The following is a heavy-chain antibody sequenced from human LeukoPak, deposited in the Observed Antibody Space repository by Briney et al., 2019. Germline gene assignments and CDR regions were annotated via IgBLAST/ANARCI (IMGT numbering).Heavy chain of an antibody. CDR2: INQDGSEK. V-gene: IGHV3-7*01. CDR3: ARTSGYYDSSGYYFDAFDI. J-gene: IGHJ3*02. D-gene: IGHD3-22*01. CDR1: GFTFSSYW. Sequence: GGSLRLSCAASGFTFSSYWMSWVRQAPGKGLEWVANINQDGSEKYYVDSVKGRFTISRDNARNSLYLQMNSLGAEDTAVYYCARTSGYYDSSGYYFDAFDIWGQGTMVTVSS.